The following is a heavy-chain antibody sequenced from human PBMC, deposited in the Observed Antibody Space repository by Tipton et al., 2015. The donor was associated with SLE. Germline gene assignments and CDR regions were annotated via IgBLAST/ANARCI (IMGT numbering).Heavy chain of an antibody. CDR1: RFTFDTYA. J-gene: IGHJ4*02. Sequence: SLRLSCAASRFTFDTYAMHWVRQAPGKGLEWVSSISWNSRTIMYADSVKGLFTTSRDNAKKSLYLQMNSLRPEDTALYYCTADQWMEPQVVCDYCGQRTLVTVSS. CDR3: TADQWMEPQVVCDY. CDR2: ISWNSRTI. V-gene: IGHV3-9*01. D-gene: IGHD1-14*01.